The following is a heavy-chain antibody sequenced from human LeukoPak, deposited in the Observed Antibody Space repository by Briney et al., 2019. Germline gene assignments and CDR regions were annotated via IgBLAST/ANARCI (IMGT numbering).Heavy chain of an antibody. Sequence: GGSLRLSCAASGFTFSNAWMSWVRQAPGKGLEWVSVIGADSNNIHYADSVKGRFTISRDNSKNTLYLHMNSLRAEDTAIYYCANYLQRGMDVWGQGTTVTVSS. J-gene: IGHJ6*02. CDR2: IGADSNNI. D-gene: IGHD1-1*01. CDR3: ANYLQRGMDV. CDR1: GFTFSNAW. V-gene: IGHV3-23*01.